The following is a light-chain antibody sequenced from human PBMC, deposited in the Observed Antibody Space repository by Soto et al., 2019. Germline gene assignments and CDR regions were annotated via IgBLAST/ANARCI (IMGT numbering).Light chain of an antibody. V-gene: IGLV2-14*01. CDR1: SSDVGGYNY. J-gene: IGLJ2*01. CDR3: SSYTSSTTVL. Sequence: QSVLTQPASVSGSPGQSITISCTGTSSDVGGYNYVSWYQQFPGKVPKLMIYEVSNRPSGVSDRFSGSKSGNTASLTISGLQAEDEADYYCSSYTSSTTVLFGGGTKVTVL. CDR2: EVS.